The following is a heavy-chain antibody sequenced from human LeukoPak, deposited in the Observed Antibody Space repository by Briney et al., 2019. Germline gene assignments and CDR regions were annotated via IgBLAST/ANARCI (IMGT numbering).Heavy chain of an antibody. V-gene: IGHV1-8*01. CDR1: GYTFTSYD. D-gene: IGHD2-15*01. CDR2: MNPNSGNT. CDR3: ARSGVVVAAFYYYGMDV. J-gene: IGHJ6*02. Sequence: AASVKVSCKASGYTFTSYDINWVRQATGQGLEWMGWMNPNSGNTGYAQKFQGRVTMTRNTSISTAYMELSSLRSEDTAVYYCARSGVVVAAFYYYGMDVWGQGTTVTVSS.